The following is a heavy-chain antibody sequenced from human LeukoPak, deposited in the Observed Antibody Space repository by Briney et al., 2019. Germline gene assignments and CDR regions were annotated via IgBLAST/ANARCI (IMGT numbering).Heavy chain of an antibody. CDR1: GFTISDYW. Sequence: PGGSLRLSCSASGFTISDYWKMWGRQAPGKGLEWESAVSDTGGSTFYADSVKGRLTISRDNSKNTLYLQMNSLRAEDTAIYYCAKGRIQSYMAPEYWGQGTLVSVSS. CDR2: VSDTGGST. D-gene: IGHD4-11*01. V-gene: IGHV3-23*01. CDR3: AKGRIQSYMAPEY. J-gene: IGHJ4*02.